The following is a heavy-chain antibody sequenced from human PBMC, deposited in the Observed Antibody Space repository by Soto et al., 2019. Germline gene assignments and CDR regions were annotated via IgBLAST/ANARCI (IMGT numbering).Heavy chain of an antibody. V-gene: IGHV4-30-4*01. CDR2: IYYSGST. J-gene: IGHJ6*02. D-gene: IGHD3-10*01. Sequence: QVQLQESGPGLVKPSQTLSLTCTVSGGSISSGDYYWSWIRQPPGKGMEWIGYIYYSGSTYYNPSLKSRVTISVDTSKNQFSLKLSSVTAADTAVYYCARDRLTMVRGVGGIDVWGQGTTVTVSS. CDR1: GGSISSGDYY. CDR3: ARDRLTMVRGVGGIDV.